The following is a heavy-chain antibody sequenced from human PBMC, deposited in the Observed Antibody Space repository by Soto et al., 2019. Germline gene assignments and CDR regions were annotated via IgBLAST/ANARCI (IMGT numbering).Heavy chain of an antibody. Sequence: QVHLAESGGGVVQPGRSLRLSCVASGFTFSSHAVHWVRQAPGKGLEWVAVISFDGSNKHYADSVKGRFTISRDNSKNTLYLQMNSLSAEDTAVYSCASWGESGGSCYWCPFDFWGQGTLVTVSS. D-gene: IGHD2-15*01. V-gene: IGHV3-30-3*01. CDR3: ASWGESGGSCYWCPFDF. CDR1: GFTFSSHA. J-gene: IGHJ4*02. CDR2: ISFDGSNK.